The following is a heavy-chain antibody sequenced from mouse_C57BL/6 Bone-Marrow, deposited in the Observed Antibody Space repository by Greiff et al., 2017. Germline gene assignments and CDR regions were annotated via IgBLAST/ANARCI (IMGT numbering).Heavy chain of an antibody. V-gene: IGHV14-4*01. CDR1: GFNIKDDY. J-gene: IGHJ2*01. Sequence: EVQLQQSGAELVRPGASVKLSCTASGFNIKDDYMHWVNQRPEQGLEWIGGIDPENGDTEYASKFQGKATITADTSSNTAYLQLSSQTSEDTAVEYWTTGDYDGYVGDRGQGTTLTGSS. CDR3: TTGDYDGYVGD. D-gene: IGHD1-2*01. CDR2: IDPENGDT.